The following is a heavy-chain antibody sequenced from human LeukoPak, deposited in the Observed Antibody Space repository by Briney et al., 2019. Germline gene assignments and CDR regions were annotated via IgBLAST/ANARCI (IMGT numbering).Heavy chain of an antibody. CDR1: GFIFSDYA. CDR3: ARAIYDSGRLTALY. J-gene: IGHJ4*02. D-gene: IGHD3-10*01. Sequence: GGSLSLSCAGSGFIFSDYALHWVRQAPGKALVWVALILYEGSKKFYADPLKGRFTITRDNSNQTLYLQMDSLRPEDTAVYYCARAIYDSGRLTALYWGQGTLVTVSS. V-gene: IGHV3-30*04. CDR2: ILYEGSKK.